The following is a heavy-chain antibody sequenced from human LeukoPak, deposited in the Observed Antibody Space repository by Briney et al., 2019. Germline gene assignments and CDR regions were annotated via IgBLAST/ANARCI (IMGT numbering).Heavy chain of an antibody. CDR2: IYYSGST. CDR3: ARAPEVASGAFDI. CDR1: GSSISSSSYY. V-gene: IGHV4-39*07. D-gene: IGHD3-10*01. Sequence: PSETLSLTCTVSGSSISSSSYYWGWIRQPPGKGLEWIGCIYYSGSTYYNPYLKRRVTISVDTSKSQFSLKLSSVTAADTAVYYCARAPEVASGAFDIWGQGTMVTVSS. J-gene: IGHJ3*02.